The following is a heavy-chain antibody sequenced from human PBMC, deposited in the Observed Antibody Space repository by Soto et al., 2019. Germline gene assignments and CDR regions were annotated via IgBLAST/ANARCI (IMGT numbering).Heavy chain of an antibody. CDR2: IYYSGST. CDR1: GCSISSYC. J-gene: IGHJ4*02. Sequence: SETLSLTCTVSGCSISSYCWSWIRQPPGKGLEWIGYIYYSGSTNYNPSLKSRVTISVDTSKNQFSLKVSSVTAADTAVYYCARRYGRYFDYWGQGTLVTVSS. CDR3: ARRYGRYFDY. V-gene: IGHV4-59*08. D-gene: IGHD4-17*01.